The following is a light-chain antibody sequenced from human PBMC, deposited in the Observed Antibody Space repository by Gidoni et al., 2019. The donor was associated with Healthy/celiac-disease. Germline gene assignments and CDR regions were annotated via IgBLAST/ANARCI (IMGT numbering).Light chain of an antibody. J-gene: IGKJ4*01. CDR3: QQRSNWPPSLT. CDR1: QSVGSY. CDR2: DAS. Sequence: EIVLTQSPATLSLSPGERATLSCRASQSVGSYLAWYQQKPGQAPRLLIYDASNRATGIPTRFSGSGSGTDFTLTISSLEPEDFVVYYCQQRSNWPPSLTFGGGTKVEIK. V-gene: IGKV3-11*01.